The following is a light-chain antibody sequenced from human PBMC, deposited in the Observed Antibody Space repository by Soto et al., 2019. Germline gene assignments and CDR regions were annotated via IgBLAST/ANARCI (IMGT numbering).Light chain of an antibody. CDR1: SSDVGGYNY. J-gene: IGLJ3*02. CDR2: EVS. V-gene: IGLV2-14*01. Sequence: QSVLTQPASVSGSPGQSITISCTGTSSDVGGYNYVSWYQHHPGKAPKLMIYEVSNRPSGVSNRFSGSKSGNTASLTISGLQAEDEADYYGSSYTSSSTPLVFGGGTKLTVL. CDR3: SSYTSSSTPLV.